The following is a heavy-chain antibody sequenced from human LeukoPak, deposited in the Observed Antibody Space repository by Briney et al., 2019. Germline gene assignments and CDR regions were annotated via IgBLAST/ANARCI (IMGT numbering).Heavy chain of an antibody. V-gene: IGHV4-39*01. CDR1: GGSISSSSYY. D-gene: IGHD5-12*01. J-gene: IGHJ4*02. Sequence: SETLSLTCTVSGGSISSSSYYWGWIRQPPGKGLEWIGSIYYSGSTYYNPSLKSRVTISVDTSKNQFSLKLSSVTAADTAVYYCARRSGYSGYDDHWGQGTLVTVSS. CDR3: ARRSGYSGYDDH. CDR2: IYYSGST.